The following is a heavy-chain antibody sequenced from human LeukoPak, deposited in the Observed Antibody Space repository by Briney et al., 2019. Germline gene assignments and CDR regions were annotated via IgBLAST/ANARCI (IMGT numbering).Heavy chain of an antibody. V-gene: IGHV4-4*02. CDR1: GDSISSNNW. CDR3: ARYTRGRNGMDV. Sequence: SGTLSLTCAVSGDSISSNNWWSWVRQPPGKGLEWIGEIYHNGNTNYNPSLKSRVTTSVDKSKNQFSLKLSSVTAADTAVYYCARYTRGRNGMDVWGQGTTVTVSS. CDR2: IYHNGNT. D-gene: IGHD1-26*01. J-gene: IGHJ6*02.